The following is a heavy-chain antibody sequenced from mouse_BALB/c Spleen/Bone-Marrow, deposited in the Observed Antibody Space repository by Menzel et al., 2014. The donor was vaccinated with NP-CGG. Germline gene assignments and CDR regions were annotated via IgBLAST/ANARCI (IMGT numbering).Heavy chain of an antibody. J-gene: IGHJ4*01. CDR3: ARDHGYVDVMDC. CDR2: IYPGSGTA. V-gene: IGHV1-84*02. CDR1: GYTFTDFS. Sequence: VQGAESGPELVKPGASVTISCKASGYTFTDFSINWVQPKPGRGLEWIGWIYPGSGTAKYNEKLKGKATLTVDTSSSTAYMQLSSLTSEDTAVYFCARDHGYVDVMDCWGQGTSVTVSS.